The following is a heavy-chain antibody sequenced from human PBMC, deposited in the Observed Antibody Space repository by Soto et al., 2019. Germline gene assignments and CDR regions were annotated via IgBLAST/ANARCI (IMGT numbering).Heavy chain of an antibody. Sequence: SGPTLVNPTQTLTLTCTFSGFSLGTSGMCVSWIRQPPGKALEWLALIDWDDDKYYSTSLKTRLTISKDTSKNQVVLTMTNMDPVDTATYYCARIRGNSSGWSLYYYYGMDVWGQGTTVTVSS. J-gene: IGHJ6*02. D-gene: IGHD6-19*01. V-gene: IGHV2-70*01. CDR3: ARIRGNSSGWSLYYYYGMDV. CDR2: IDWDDDK. CDR1: GFSLGTSGMC.